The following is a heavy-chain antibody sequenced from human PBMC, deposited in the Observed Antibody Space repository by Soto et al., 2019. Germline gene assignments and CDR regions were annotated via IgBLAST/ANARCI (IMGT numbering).Heavy chain of an antibody. Sequence: QVQLQQWGAGLLKPSETLSLTCAVYGGSFSDYYWSWIRQPPGKGLEWIGEINHSGSTNYNPSLTSRVTISVDTSKNQFSLKLSSVTAADTAVYYCDLSSGAVDVWGQGTTVTVSS. CDR1: GGSFSDYY. D-gene: IGHD3-22*01. V-gene: IGHV4-34*01. J-gene: IGHJ6*02. CDR3: DLSSGAVDV. CDR2: INHSGST.